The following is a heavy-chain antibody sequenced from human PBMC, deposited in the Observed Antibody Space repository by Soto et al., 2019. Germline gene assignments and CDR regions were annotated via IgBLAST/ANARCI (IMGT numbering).Heavy chain of an antibody. Sequence: VSGGSISSYYWSWIRQPPGKGLEWIGYIYYSGSTNYDPSLKSRVTISVDTSKNQFSLKLSSVTAADTAVYYCARHQGGDAFDIWGQGTMVTVSS. CDR1: GGSISSYY. J-gene: IGHJ3*02. D-gene: IGHD3-16*01. CDR3: ARHQGGDAFDI. V-gene: IGHV4-59*01. CDR2: IYYSGST.